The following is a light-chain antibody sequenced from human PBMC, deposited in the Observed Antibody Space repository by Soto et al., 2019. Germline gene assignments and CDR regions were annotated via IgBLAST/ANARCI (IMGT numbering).Light chain of an antibody. CDR2: DVF. Sequence: QSALTQPASVSGSPGQSITISCTGTSNNYVSWYQQHPGKAPKLLIYDVFNRPSGVSDRFSGSKSGNTASLSISGLQAEDEADYYCSSYANSRTIFGGGTQLTVL. CDR3: SSYANSRTI. CDR1: SNNY. V-gene: IGLV2-14*03. J-gene: IGLJ2*01.